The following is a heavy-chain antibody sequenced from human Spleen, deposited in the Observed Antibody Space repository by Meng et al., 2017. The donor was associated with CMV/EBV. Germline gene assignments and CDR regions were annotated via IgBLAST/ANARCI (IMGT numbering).Heavy chain of an antibody. CDR1: GGTFNTSA. J-gene: IGHJ6*02. D-gene: IGHD3-3*01. V-gene: IGHV1-69*05. CDR2: IIPIFGTA. Sequence: SVKVSCKASGGTFNTSAITWVRQAPGQGLEWMGGIIPIFGTADYAHKFQGRVTITTDESTTTAYMELSSLGSDDTAVYYCARDRGDPIFGQLGLDVWGQGTTVTVSS. CDR3: ARDRGDPIFGQLGLDV.